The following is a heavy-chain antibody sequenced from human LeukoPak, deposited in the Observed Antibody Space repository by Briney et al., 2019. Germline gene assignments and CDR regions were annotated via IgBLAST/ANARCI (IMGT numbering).Heavy chain of an antibody. CDR1: GGSISSGGYY. Sequence: SETLSLTCTVSGGSISSGGYYWSWIRQPPGKGLEWIGYIYHSGSTYYNPSLKSRVTISVDRSKNQFSLKLSSVTAADTAVYYCARDGRVAAASWGQGTLVTVSS. CDR3: ARDGRVAAAS. D-gene: IGHD6-13*01. V-gene: IGHV4-30-2*01. CDR2: IYHSGST. J-gene: IGHJ4*02.